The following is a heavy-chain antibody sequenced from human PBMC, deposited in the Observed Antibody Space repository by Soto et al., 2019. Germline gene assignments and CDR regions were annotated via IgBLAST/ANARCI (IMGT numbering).Heavy chain of an antibody. CDR1: GYTFTNFG. CDR2: ISPSGGST. Sequence: ASVKVSCKASGYTFTNFGISWVRQAPGQGLEWMGIISPSGGSTTYAQKFQGRVRMTRDTSTSTVYMELSSLRSEDTAVYYCARVYCSGGGCYGIDYWGQGTLFTVSS. V-gene: IGHV1-46*01. D-gene: IGHD2-15*01. J-gene: IGHJ4*02. CDR3: ARVYCSGGGCYGIDY.